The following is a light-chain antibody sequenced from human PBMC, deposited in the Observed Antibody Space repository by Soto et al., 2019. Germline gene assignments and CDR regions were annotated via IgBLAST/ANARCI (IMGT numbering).Light chain of an antibody. CDR1: QSIENY. CDR3: QQSYTFRA. CDR2: AAS. J-gene: IGKJ4*01. Sequence: DIQMTQSPSSLSASVGDRVTITCRVSQSIENYLTWYQQKPGKAPKLLLYAASSLHSGVPSRFSGSGSGTEFALTVSSLNPGDFEAYYCQQSYTFRACGRGTKVE. V-gene: IGKV1-39*01.